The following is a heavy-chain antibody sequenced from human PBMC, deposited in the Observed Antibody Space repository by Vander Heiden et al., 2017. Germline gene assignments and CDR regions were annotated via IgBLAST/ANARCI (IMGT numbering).Heavy chain of an antibody. CDR2: ISWHSGSI. V-gene: IGHV3-9*01. D-gene: IGHD6-6*01. Sequence: EVQLVESGGGLVQPGRSLRFSCAASGFTFDDNAWHWVRQAPGKGLEWVSGISWHSGSIGYADSVKGRFTISRDNAKNSLYLQMNSLRAEDTALYYCAKDSGSSGAGYFQHWGQGTLVTVSS. CDR3: AKDSGSSGAGYFQH. J-gene: IGHJ1*01. CDR1: GFTFDDNA.